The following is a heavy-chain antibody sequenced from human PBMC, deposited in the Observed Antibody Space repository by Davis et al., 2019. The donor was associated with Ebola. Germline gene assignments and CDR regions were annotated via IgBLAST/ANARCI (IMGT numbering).Heavy chain of an antibody. D-gene: IGHD2-2*01. CDR3: ASQCSSTSCYYGMDV. CDR2: IKQDGSEK. CDR1: GFTFSTYS. Sequence: GESLKISCAASGFTFSTYSMSWVRQAPGKGLEWVANIKQDGSEKYYVDSVKGRFTISRDNAKNTLYLQMNSLRAEDTAVYYCASQCSSTSCYYGMDVWGKGTTVTVSS. J-gene: IGHJ6*04. V-gene: IGHV3-7*01.